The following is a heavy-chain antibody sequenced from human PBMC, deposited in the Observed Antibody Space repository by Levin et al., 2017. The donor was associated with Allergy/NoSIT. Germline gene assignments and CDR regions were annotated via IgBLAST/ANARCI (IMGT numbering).Heavy chain of an antibody. CDR2: IHNSGGT. D-gene: IGHD3-16*02. CDR3: ARRVRYYDYVWGSYRYNWFDP. Sequence: PSETLSLTCAVYGGSLGGYYWTWIRQPPGRGLEWIGEIHNSGGTNYNPSLKSRVPISLDTSKNQFSLKLRSVTAADTAVYYCARRVRYYDYVWGSYRYNWFDPWGQGTLVTVSS. J-gene: IGHJ5*02. CDR1: GGSLGGYY. V-gene: IGHV4-34*01.